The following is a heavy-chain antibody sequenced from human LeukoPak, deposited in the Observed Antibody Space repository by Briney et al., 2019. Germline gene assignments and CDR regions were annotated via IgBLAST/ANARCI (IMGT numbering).Heavy chain of an antibody. CDR1: GFTFSSYW. D-gene: IGHD3-9*01. CDR2: IKQGGSEK. V-gene: IGHV3-7*01. CDR3: ARDYDILTEGDYYYYMDV. J-gene: IGHJ6*03. Sequence: GGSLRLSCAASGFTFSSYWMSWVRQAPGKGLEWVANIKQGGSEKYYVDSVKGRFTISRDNAKNSLYLQMNSLRAEDTAVYYCARDYDILTEGDYYYYMDVWGKGTTVTVSS.